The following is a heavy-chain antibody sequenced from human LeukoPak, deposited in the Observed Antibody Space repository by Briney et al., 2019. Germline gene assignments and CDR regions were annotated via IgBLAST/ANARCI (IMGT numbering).Heavy chain of an antibody. Sequence: SETLSLTCTVSGGSISSYYWSWIRQPPGKGLEWIGYIYYSGSTNYNPSLKSRVTISVDTSKNQFSLKLSSVTAADTAMYYCAREIYYYDSSGLIDYWGQGTLVTVSS. CDR2: IYYSGST. J-gene: IGHJ4*02. CDR3: AREIYYYDSSGLIDY. V-gene: IGHV4-59*12. CDR1: GGSISSYY. D-gene: IGHD3-22*01.